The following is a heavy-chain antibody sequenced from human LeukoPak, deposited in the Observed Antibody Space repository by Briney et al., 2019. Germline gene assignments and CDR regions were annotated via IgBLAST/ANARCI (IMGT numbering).Heavy chain of an antibody. Sequence: SGTLSLTCAVSGGSISNSNWWSWVRQPPGKGLDWIGDIYHSGSTNYNPSLRSRVAISVDKTKNHFSLNLTSGTGADAAVYYCARLDSVTTNGGFDFWGQGTMVTVSS. CDR3: ARLDSVTTNGGFDF. D-gene: IGHD4-17*01. CDR2: IYHSGST. J-gene: IGHJ3*01. V-gene: IGHV4-4*02. CDR1: GGSISNSNW.